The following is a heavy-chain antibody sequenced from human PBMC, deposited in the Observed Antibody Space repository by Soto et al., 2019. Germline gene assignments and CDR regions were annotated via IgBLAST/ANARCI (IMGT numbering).Heavy chain of an antibody. D-gene: IGHD3-10*01. Sequence: GGSLRLSCAASGFTFSSYWMSWVRQAPGKWLEWVANIKQDGSEKYYVDSVKGRFTISRDNAKNSLYLQMNSLRAEDTAVYYCARIGSLPDYYYGMDVWGQGTTVTVSS. V-gene: IGHV3-7*01. CDR1: GFTFSSYW. CDR2: IKQDGSEK. J-gene: IGHJ6*02. CDR3: ARIGSLPDYYYGMDV.